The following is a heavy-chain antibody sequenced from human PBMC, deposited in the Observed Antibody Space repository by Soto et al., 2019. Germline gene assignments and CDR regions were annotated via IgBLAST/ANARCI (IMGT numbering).Heavy chain of an antibody. Sequence: PSSPLALTCAFSGGSIHNSHSFWGWIRQPPGKGLEFIGSVYYSGGAYYNPSLESRVTVSVDTSKNQVSLRLNSVTASDTAVYYCGRVVEGATRHTDFDSWGRGTLVTVSS. D-gene: IGHD2-15*01. V-gene: IGHV4-39*01. J-gene: IGHJ4*02. CDR3: GRVVEGATRHTDFDS. CDR1: GGSIHNSHSF. CDR2: VYYSGGA.